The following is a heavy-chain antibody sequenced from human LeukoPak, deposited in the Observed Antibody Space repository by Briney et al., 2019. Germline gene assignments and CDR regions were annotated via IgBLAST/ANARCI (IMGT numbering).Heavy chain of an antibody. Sequence: ASVKVSCKASGYTFTGYYMHWVRQAPGQGLEWMGWINPNSGGTKYAKNFQGRVTMTRNTPISTAYMELSRLRSDDPAVYYCARESGITMVTPSNWFDPWGQGTLVTVSS. CDR1: GYTFTGYY. J-gene: IGHJ5*02. V-gene: IGHV1-2*02. CDR2: INPNSGGT. D-gene: IGHD3-10*01. CDR3: ARESGITMVTPSNWFDP.